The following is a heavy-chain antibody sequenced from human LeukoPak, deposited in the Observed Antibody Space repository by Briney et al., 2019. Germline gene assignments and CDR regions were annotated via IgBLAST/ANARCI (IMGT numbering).Heavy chain of an antibody. CDR2: IKQDGSEK. V-gene: IGHV3-7*01. Sequence: GGSLRLSCAASGFTFSSYWMSWVRQAPGKGLEWVANIKQDGSEKYYVDSVKGRFTISRDNAKNSLYLQMNSLRAEDTAVYYCARVWGYYYGSGTPPYWGQGTLVTVSS. J-gene: IGHJ4*02. CDR3: ARVWGYYYGSGTPPY. D-gene: IGHD3-10*01. CDR1: GFTFSSYW.